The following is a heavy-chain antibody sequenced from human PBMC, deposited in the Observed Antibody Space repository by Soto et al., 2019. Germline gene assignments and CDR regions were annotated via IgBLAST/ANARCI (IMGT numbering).Heavy chain of an antibody. J-gene: IGHJ3*02. D-gene: IGHD1-26*01. CDR1: GFTFSSYS. CDR3: ARGSGSYYWSYAFDI. Sequence: GGSLRLSCAASGFTFSSYSMNWVRQAPGKGLEWVSSISSSSSYIYYADSVKGRFTISRDNAKNSLYLQMNSLRAEDTAVYYCARGSGSYYWSYAFDIWGQGTMVTVSS. CDR2: ISSSSSYI. V-gene: IGHV3-21*01.